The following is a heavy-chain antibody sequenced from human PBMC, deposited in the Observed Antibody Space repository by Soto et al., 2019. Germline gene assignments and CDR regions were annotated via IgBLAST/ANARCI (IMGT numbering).Heavy chain of an antibody. J-gene: IGHJ4*02. D-gene: IGHD1-26*01. CDR1: GDSASSKSAA. CDR2: TYYRSKWYN. Sequence: PSQTLSLTCAISGDSASSKSAAWNLIRQSPSRGLEWLGRTYYRSKWYNEYAVSVKSRIIINPDTSKNQFSLQLNSVTPEDTAVYYCARSGNEGAVDYWGQGTLVTVSS. CDR3: ARSGNEGAVDY. V-gene: IGHV6-1*01.